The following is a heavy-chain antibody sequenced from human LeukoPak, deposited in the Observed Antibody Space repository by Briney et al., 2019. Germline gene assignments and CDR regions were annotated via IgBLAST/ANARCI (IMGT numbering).Heavy chain of an antibody. CDR3: AEDTKYAFDN. CDR1: GFTFSSYS. Sequence: GGSLRLSCAASGFTFSSYSMNWVRQAPGKGLEWVSYIGISSGNTKYADSVKGRFTISGDKAKNSVYLQMNSLRVEDTAVYYCAEDTKYAFDNWGQGTLVTVSS. V-gene: IGHV3-48*01. D-gene: IGHD2-2*01. J-gene: IGHJ4*02. CDR2: IGISSGNT.